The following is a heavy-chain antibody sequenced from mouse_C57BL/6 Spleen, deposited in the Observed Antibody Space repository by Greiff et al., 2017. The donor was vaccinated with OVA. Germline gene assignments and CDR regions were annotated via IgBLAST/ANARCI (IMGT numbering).Heavy chain of an antibody. V-gene: IGHV1-82*01. J-gene: IGHJ4*01. D-gene: IGHD1-1*01. Sequence: VHLVESGPELVKPGASVKISCKASGYAFSSSWMNWVKQRPGKGLEWIGRIYPGDGDTNYNGKFKGKATLTADKSSSTAYMQLSSLTSEDSAVYFCARGYYGSSYGAMDYWGQGTSVTVSS. CDR3: ARGYYGSSYGAMDY. CDR1: GYAFSSSW. CDR2: IYPGDGDT.